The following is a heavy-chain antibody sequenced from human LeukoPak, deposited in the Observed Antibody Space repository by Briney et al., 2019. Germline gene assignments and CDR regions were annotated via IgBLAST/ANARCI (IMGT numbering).Heavy chain of an antibody. D-gene: IGHD3-10*01. V-gene: IGHV3-23*01. CDR1: GLTFSSYA. Sequence: GGSLRLSCAASGLTFSSYAMSWVRQAPGKGLEWVAAISGSCGTTYYADAVKGRFTMSRDNSKNTLYLQMNSLRAEDTAVYYCANRPYGSGSHHLDYWGQGTLVTVSS. CDR2: ISGSCGTT. J-gene: IGHJ4*02. CDR3: ANRPYGSGSHHLDY.